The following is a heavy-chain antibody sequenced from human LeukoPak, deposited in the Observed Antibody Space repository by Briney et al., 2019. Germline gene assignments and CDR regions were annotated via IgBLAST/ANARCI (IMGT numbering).Heavy chain of an antibody. CDR2: IWYDRSNE. Sequence: GGSLRLSCAASGFTFSSFGMHWVRQAPGKGLEWVALIWYDRSNEFYADSVKGRFTISRDNSKNMLYLQMNSLRAEDPAVYYCAKVPGPYYDSSGYHMHYWGQGTLVTVSS. V-gene: IGHV3-33*06. CDR3: AKVPGPYYDSSGYHMHY. J-gene: IGHJ4*02. CDR1: GFTFSSFG. D-gene: IGHD3-22*01.